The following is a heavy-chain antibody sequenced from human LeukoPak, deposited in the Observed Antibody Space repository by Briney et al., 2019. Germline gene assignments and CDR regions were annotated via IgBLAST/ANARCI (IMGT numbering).Heavy chain of an antibody. D-gene: IGHD3-16*01. CDR1: GFTFSSYA. CDR2: ISYDGSNK. CDR3: GRERVVCCYYYGMDV. V-gene: IGHV3-30*04. J-gene: IGHJ6*04. Sequence: PGGSLRLSCAPSGFTFSSYAMHWVRHAPGKGLEWVAVISYDGSNKYYADSVKGRFTISTDNSKNTLYLQMNSLRAEDTAVYYCGRERVVCCYYYGMDVWGKGTTVTVSS.